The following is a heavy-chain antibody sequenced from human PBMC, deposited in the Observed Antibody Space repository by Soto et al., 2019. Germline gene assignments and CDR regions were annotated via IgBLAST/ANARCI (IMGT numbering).Heavy chain of an antibody. CDR1: GGTFSSYT. V-gene: IGHV1-69*02. J-gene: IGHJ6*03. D-gene: IGHD3-3*01. Sequence: SVKVSCKASGGTFSSYTISWVRQAPGQGLEWMGRIIPILGIANYAQKFQGRVTITADKSTSTAYMELSSLRSEDTAVYYCASSLKRFLVWTQSALHYYYMDVWGKGTTVTVSS. CDR2: IIPILGIA. CDR3: ASSLKRFLVWTQSALHYYYMDV.